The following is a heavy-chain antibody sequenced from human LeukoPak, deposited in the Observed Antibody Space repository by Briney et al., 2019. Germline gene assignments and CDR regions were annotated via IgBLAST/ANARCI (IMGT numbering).Heavy chain of an antibody. CDR1: GGSVSSGSYY. D-gene: IGHD5-18*01. CDR3: ARGSRGYSYG. V-gene: IGHV4-61*01. J-gene: IGHJ4*02. Sequence: PSETLSLTCTVSGGSVSSGSYYWSWIRQPPGKGLEWIGYIYYSASTNYNPPLKSRVTISVDTSNNQFSLKLSSVTAADTAVYYCARGSRGYSYGWGQGTLVTVSS. CDR2: IYYSAST.